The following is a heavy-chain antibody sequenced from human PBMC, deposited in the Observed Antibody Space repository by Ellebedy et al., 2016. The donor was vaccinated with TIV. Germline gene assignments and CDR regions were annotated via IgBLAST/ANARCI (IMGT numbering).Heavy chain of an antibody. D-gene: IGHD5-24*01. CDR3: VRLQNGANYYFDL. Sequence: MPGGSLRLSCNVSGGSVRSFYWGWIRQPPGKGLEWVGHIYFSGSAHYSPSLRGRATSSIDTSNNYFSLRLNPVTDADTAVYFCVRLQNGANYYFDLWGRGSLITVS. J-gene: IGHJ2*01. CDR1: GGSVRSFY. V-gene: IGHV4-59*08. CDR2: IYFSGSA.